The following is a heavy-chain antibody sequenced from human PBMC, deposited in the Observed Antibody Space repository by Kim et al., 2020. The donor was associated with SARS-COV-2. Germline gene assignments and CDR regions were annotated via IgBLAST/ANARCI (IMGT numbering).Heavy chain of an antibody. CDR3: ARVHYDSSGYYYFQAFDY. CDR1: GYTFTGYY. J-gene: IGHJ4*02. D-gene: IGHD3-22*01. V-gene: IGHV1-2*06. CDR2: INPNSGGT. Sequence: ASVKVSCKASGYTFTGYYMHWVRQAPGQGLEWMGRINPNSGGTNYAQNFQGRVTMTRDTSISTAYMELSRLRSDDTAVYYCARVHYDSSGYYYFQAFDYWGQGTLVTVSS.